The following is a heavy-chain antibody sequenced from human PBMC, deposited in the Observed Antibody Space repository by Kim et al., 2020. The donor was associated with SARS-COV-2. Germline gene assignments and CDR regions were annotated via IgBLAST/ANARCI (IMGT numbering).Heavy chain of an antibody. CDR1: GGSMSTSSYY. V-gene: IGHV4-39*01. D-gene: IGHD3-16*01. J-gene: IGHJ6*02. CDR3: VASYGYNVYYNMDV. Sequence: SETLSLTCSVSGGSMSTSSYYWGCVRQSPGKGLEWLGSIYYSGSTYYNPSLMSRVTMSIDTSKSQFPLNLNSVTAADTAVYYCVASYGYNVYYNMDVWG. CDR2: IYYSGST.